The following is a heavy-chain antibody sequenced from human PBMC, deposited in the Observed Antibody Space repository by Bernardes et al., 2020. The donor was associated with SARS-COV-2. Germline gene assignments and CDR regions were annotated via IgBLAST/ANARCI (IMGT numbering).Heavy chain of an antibody. CDR3: ARIMARGSSWPNFDY. Sequence: GPTLVKPTQTLTLTCTFSGFSLSTSGMCVSWIRQPPGKALEWLALIDWDDDKYYSTSLKTRLTISKDTSKNQVVLTMTNMDPVDTATYYCARIMARGSSWPNFDYWGQGTLVTVSS. CDR2: IDWDDDK. CDR1: GFSLSTSGMC. D-gene: IGHD6-13*01. V-gene: IGHV2-70*01. J-gene: IGHJ4*02.